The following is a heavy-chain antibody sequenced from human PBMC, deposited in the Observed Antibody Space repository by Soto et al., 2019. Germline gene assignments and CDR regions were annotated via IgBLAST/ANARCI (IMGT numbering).Heavy chain of an antibody. D-gene: IGHD2-2*01. J-gene: IGHJ6*02. CDR3: ARLQGYCIRTSCSGYYAIDV. CDR2: IYYSGST. Sequence: PSETLSLTCTVSSGSISSSSYTWGWIRQPPGKGLEWIGSIYYSGSTYYNPSLKSRITVSVDTSKNKFSLNLSSVTAADTAVYYCARLQGYCIRTSCSGYYAIDVWGQGTTVT. V-gene: IGHV4-39*01. CDR1: SGSISSSSYT.